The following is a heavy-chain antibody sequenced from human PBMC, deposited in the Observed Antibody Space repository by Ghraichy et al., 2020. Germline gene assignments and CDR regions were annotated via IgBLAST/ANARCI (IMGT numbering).Heavy chain of an antibody. CDR3: ARVDSSSWYYFDY. Sequence: GGSLRLSCAASGFTFSSYWMHWVRQAPGKGLVWVSRINSDGSSTSYADSVKGRFTISRDNAKNTLYLQMNSLRAEDTAVYYCARVDSSSWYYFDYWGQGTLVTVSS. D-gene: IGHD6-13*01. J-gene: IGHJ4*02. CDR2: INSDGSST. CDR1: GFTFSSYW. V-gene: IGHV3-74*01.